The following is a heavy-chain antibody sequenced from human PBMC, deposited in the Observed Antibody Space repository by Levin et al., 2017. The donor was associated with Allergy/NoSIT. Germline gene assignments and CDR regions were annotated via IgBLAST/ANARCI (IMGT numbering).Heavy chain of an antibody. Sequence: SCSVSGASISVGGYFWSWIRHHPGKGLEWIGYIHYSGPTYYNPSLKSRLSISVDTSKNQFSLKLSSVTAADTAVYYCARDGVLCSSSSCYRGGNDHWGPGTLVTVSS. V-gene: IGHV4-31*03. CDR3: ARDGVLCSSSSCYRGGNDH. CDR1: GASISVGGYF. CDR2: IHYSGPT. J-gene: IGHJ4*02. D-gene: IGHD2-2*02.